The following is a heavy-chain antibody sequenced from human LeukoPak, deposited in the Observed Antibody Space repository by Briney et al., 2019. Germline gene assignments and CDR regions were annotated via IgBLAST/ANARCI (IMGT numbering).Heavy chain of an antibody. CDR3: AKRRWLGGIGVADPFDY. CDR1: GFTFTSYA. Sequence: GGSLRLSCSASGFTFTSYAMSWVRQGPGKGLEWVSVISDCGGSTYYADSVKGRFTISRDNSKNTLYLQMNSLRADDTAVYYCAKRRWLGGIGVADPFDYWGQGTLVTVSS. V-gene: IGHV3-23*01. CDR2: ISDCGGST. D-gene: IGHD6-19*01. J-gene: IGHJ4*02.